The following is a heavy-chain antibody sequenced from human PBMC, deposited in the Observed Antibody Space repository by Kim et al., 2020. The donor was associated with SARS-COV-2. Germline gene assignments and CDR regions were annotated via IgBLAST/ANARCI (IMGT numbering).Heavy chain of an antibody. D-gene: IGHD6-13*01. J-gene: IGHJ5*02. V-gene: IGHV4-4*02. CDR1: GGSISSSNW. CDR3: ARASGAAAGDWFDP. Sequence: SETLSLTCAVSGGSISSSNWWSWVRQPPGKGLEWIGEIYHSGSTNYNPSLKSRVTISVDKSKNQFSLKLSSVTAADTAVYYCARASGAAAGDWFDPWGQGTLVTVSS. CDR2: IYHSGST.